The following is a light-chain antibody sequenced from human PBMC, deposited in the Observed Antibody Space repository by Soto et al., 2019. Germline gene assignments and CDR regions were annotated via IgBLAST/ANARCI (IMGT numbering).Light chain of an antibody. CDR2: AAS. CDR1: QGISSY. CDR3: QQYYSYPRT. V-gene: IGKV1-8*01. J-gene: IGKJ1*01. Sequence: AIRMTQSPSSFSASTGDRVTITCRASQGISSYLAWYQQKPGKAPKLLIYAASTLQSGVPSRFSGSGSGTDITITISCLQAEDFATYYCQQYYSYPRTFGQGTKVEIK.